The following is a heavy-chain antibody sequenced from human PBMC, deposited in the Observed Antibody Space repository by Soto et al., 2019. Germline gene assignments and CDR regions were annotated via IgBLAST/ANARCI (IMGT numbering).Heavy chain of an antibody. Sequence: GSLRLSCAASGYTFRSYDMHCVRQVTGKGLEWVSVIGSAGDSNYAPSVKGRFTISRENAKNSLYLQMNSLRAGDTAVYYCARGSKGTYGMDVWGQGTTVTVSS. V-gene: IGHV3-13*01. CDR1: GYTFRSYD. CDR3: ARGSKGTYGMDV. D-gene: IGHD3-10*01. CDR2: IGSAGDS. J-gene: IGHJ6*02.